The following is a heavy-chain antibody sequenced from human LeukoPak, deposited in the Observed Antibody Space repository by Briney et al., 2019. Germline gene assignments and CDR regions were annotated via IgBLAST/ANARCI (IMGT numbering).Heavy chain of an antibody. J-gene: IGHJ4*02. Sequence: SETLSLTCTVSGGSISSGSYYWSWIRQPAGKGLEWIGRIYTSGSTNYNPSLKSRVTISVDTSKNQFSLKLSSVTAADTAVYYCASSGYSYGYYFDYWGQETLVTVSS. CDR3: ASSGYSYGYYFDY. CDR2: IYTSGST. V-gene: IGHV4-61*02. CDR1: GGSISSGSYY. D-gene: IGHD5-18*01.